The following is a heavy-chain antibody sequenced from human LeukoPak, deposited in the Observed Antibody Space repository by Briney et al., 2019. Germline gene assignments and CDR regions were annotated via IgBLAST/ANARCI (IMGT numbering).Heavy chain of an antibody. CDR1: GGSISSSTYY. V-gene: IGHV4-39*07. CDR2: INYSGST. Sequence: SETLSLTCSVSGGSISSSTYYWGWIRQSPVKGLEWIGSINYSGSTFYNPSLKSRVAMSVDMFNNQFSLKLSSVTAADTAVYYCARAKPVYCSGGSCYYYFDYWGQGTLVTVSS. J-gene: IGHJ4*02. CDR3: ARAKPVYCSGGSCYYYFDY. D-gene: IGHD2-15*01.